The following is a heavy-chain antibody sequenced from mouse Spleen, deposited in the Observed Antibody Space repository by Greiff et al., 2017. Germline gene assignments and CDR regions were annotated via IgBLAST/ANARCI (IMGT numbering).Heavy chain of an antibody. Sequence: EVMLVESGGGLVQPGGSLSLSCAASGFTFTDYYMSWVRQPPGKALEWLGFIRNKANGYTTEYSASVKGRFTISRDNSQSILYLQMNALRAEDSATYYCARSPLTTVVATDAMDYWGQGTSVTVSS. V-gene: IGHV7-3*01. CDR2: IRNKANGYTT. J-gene: IGHJ4*01. CDR1: GFTFTDYY. CDR3: ARSPLTTVVATDAMDY. D-gene: IGHD1-1*01.